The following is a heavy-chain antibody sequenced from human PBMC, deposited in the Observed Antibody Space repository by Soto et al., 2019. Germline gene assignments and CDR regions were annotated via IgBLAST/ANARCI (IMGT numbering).Heavy chain of an antibody. CDR3: AARYSSSPTNYYYYYMDV. CDR2: IVVGSGNT. Sequence: SVKVSCKASGFTFTSSAMQWVRQARGQRLEWIGWIVVGSGNTNYAQKFQERVTITRDMSTSTAYMELSSLRSEDTAVYYCAARYSSSPTNYYYYYMDVWGKGTTVTVSS. V-gene: IGHV1-58*02. D-gene: IGHD6-6*01. CDR1: GFTFTSSA. J-gene: IGHJ6*03.